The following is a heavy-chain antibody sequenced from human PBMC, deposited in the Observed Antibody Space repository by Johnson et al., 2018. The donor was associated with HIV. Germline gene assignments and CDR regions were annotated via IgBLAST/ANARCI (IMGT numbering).Heavy chain of an antibody. CDR1: QFTFSFHY. D-gene: IGHD6-6*01. V-gene: IGHV3-25*04. J-gene: IGHJ3*02. CDR3: ANFRYSSSPDAFDI. Sequence: QLVESGGGLVQPGGSPRLSCAASQFTFSFHYMNCVRQAPGNGLALVGQVNPTGGNTYLIDSGKDRFNASRGNAKNTLHLQMNSLRAEDTAVYYCANFRYSSSPDAFDIWGQGTMVTVSS. CDR2: VNPTGGNT.